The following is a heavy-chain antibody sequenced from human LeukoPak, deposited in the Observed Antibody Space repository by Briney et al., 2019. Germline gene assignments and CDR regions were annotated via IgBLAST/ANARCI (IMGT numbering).Heavy chain of an antibody. CDR2: INPNSGGT. V-gene: IGHV1-2*02. Sequence: ASVKVSCKASGYTFTGYYMHWVRQAPGQGLEWMGWINPNSGGTNYAQKFQGRVTMTRDTSISTAYMELSRLRSDDTAVYYCARHTAVAGTVDYWGQGTLVTVSS. J-gene: IGHJ4*02. CDR3: ARHTAVAGTVDY. D-gene: IGHD6-19*01. CDR1: GYTFTGYY.